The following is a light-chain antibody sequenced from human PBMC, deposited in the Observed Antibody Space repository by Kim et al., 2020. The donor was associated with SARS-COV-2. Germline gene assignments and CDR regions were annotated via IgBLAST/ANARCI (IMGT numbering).Light chain of an antibody. Sequence: QSITISCPGTSRDVGNYNLVSWYQQRPGKAPNLIIFEVNKRPSGVSNRFSGSKSGDTASLTISGLQAEDESDYYCCSYAGSSTFVIFGGGTQLTVL. CDR2: EVN. V-gene: IGLV2-23*02. J-gene: IGLJ2*01. CDR1: SRDVGNYNL. CDR3: CSYAGSSTFVI.